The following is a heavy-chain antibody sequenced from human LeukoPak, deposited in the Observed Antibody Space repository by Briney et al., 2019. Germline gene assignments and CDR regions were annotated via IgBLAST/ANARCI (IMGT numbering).Heavy chain of an antibody. D-gene: IGHD5-18*01. Sequence: PSETLSLTCTVSGDSISNFYWSSVRQPPGKGLEWIGYIYYSGRTNYNPSLKSRVTISVDTSKNQFALTLSSVTAADTAVYYCASIDQVETTMGGYYFDYWGQGTLVTVSS. V-gene: IGHV4-59*01. CDR1: GDSISNFY. J-gene: IGHJ4*02. CDR2: IYYSGRT. CDR3: ASIDQVETTMGGYYFDY.